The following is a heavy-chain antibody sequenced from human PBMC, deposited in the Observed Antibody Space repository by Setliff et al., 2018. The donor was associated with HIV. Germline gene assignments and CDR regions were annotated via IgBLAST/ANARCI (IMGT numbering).Heavy chain of an antibody. CDR2: IYYSGST. CDR1: GGSISSSRYY. J-gene: IGHJ4*02. CDR3: ASNYCSAGSCYHDY. Sequence: SSETLSLTCTVSGGSISSSRYYWGWIRQPPGKGLEWIGSIYYSGSTDYNPSLKSRVTISVDTSKNQFSLKLSSVTAADTAVYYCASNYCSAGSCYHDYWGQGTLVTVSS. V-gene: IGHV4-39*01. D-gene: IGHD2-15*01.